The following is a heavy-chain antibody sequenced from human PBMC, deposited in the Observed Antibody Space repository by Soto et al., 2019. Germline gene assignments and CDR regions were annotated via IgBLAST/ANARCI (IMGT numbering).Heavy chain of an antibody. CDR2: ISGSGGST. Sequence: EVQLLESGGGLVQPGGSLRLSCAASGFTFSSYAMSWVRQAPGKGLEWVSAISGSGGSTYYADSVKGRFTISRDNSKNTLYLQMNSLRAEDTAVYYCATYQHCSSTSCPYYYYYYGMDVWGQGTTVTVSS. V-gene: IGHV3-23*01. J-gene: IGHJ6*02. CDR3: ATYQHCSSTSCPYYYYYYGMDV. CDR1: GFTFSSYA. D-gene: IGHD2-2*01.